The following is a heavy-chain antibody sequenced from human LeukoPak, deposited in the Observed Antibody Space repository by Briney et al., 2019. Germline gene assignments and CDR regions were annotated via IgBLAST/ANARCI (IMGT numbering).Heavy chain of an antibody. J-gene: IGHJ6*04. V-gene: IGHV4-59*12. CDR3: ARDLPMVRGFHV. Sequence: SETLSLTCTVSGGSISSYYWSWIRQPPGKGLEWIGYIYYSGSTNYNPSLKSRVTISVDTSKNQFSLRLSSVTAADTAVYYCARDLPMVRGFHVWGKGTTVTISS. D-gene: IGHD3-10*01. CDR2: IYYSGST. CDR1: GGSISSYY.